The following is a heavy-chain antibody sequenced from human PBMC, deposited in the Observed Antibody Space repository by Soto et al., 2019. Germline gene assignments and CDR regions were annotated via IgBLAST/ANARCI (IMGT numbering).Heavy chain of an antibody. CDR2: IWYDGSNK. Sequence: GSLRLSCAASGFTFSSDGMHWVRQAPGKGLEWVAVIWYDGSNKYYADSVKGRFTISRDNSKNTLYLQMNSLRAEDTAVYYYDSSGYSFDCWGQGTLVTVSS. CDR3: DSSGYSFDC. J-gene: IGHJ4*02. D-gene: IGHD3-22*01. V-gene: IGHV3-33*01. CDR1: GFTFSSDG.